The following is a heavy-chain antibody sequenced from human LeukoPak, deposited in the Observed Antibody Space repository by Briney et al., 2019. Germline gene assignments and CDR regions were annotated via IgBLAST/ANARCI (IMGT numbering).Heavy chain of an antibody. CDR3: AKAGGVKWELIDY. V-gene: IGHV3-20*04. J-gene: IGHJ4*02. Sequence: GSGGSLRLSCAASGFTFDDYGMSWVRQVPGKGLEWVSGINWNGGSTGYADSVEGRFTISRDNAKNSLYLQMNSLRAEDAALYYCAKAGGVKWELIDYWGQGTLVTVSS. CDR1: GFTFDDYG. CDR2: INWNGGST. D-gene: IGHD1-26*01.